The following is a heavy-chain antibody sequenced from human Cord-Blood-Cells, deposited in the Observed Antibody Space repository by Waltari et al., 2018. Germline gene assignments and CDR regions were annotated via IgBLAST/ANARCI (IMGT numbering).Heavy chain of an antibody. D-gene: IGHD4-4*01. J-gene: IGHJ3*02. Sequence: QVQLVQSGAEVKKPGASVKVSCKASGYTFTCYDINWVRQATGQGLEWMGCSNPDSGNTGYAQKFQGRGTLTRNTSISTAYMELSSLRSEDTAVYYCARVTTVTEDSAFDIWGQGTMVTVSS. CDR3: ARVTTVTEDSAFDI. CDR2: SNPDSGNT. CDR1: GYTFTCYD. V-gene: IGHV1-8*03.